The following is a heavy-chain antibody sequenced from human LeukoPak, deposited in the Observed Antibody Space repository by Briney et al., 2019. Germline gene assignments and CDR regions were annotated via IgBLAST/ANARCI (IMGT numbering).Heavy chain of an antibody. CDR2: ISWNSGSI. J-gene: IGHJ4*02. D-gene: IGHD3-9*01. V-gene: IGHV3-9*01. CDR1: GFTFDDYA. Sequence: RSGGSLRLSCAASGFTFDDYAMHWVRQAPGKGLEWVSGISWNSGSIGYADSVKGRFTISRDNAKNSLYLQMNSLRAEDTALYYCAKDRGLYDTLTGFDYWGQGTLVTVSS. CDR3: AKDRGLYDTLTGFDY.